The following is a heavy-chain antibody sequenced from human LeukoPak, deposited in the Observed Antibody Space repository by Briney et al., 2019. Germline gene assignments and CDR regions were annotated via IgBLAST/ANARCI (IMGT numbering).Heavy chain of an antibody. J-gene: IGHJ4*02. CDR1: GFTFSSYA. Sequence: PGGSLRLSCAASGFTFSSYAMSWVRQAPGKGLEWVSAISGSGTAIYYADSVKGRFTISRDNAKNSLYLEMNSLRAEDTAVYYCARVTYSTSPTPFDYWGQGTLVTVSS. V-gene: IGHV3-23*01. D-gene: IGHD2-15*01. CDR2: ISGSGTAI. CDR3: ARVTYSTSPTPFDY.